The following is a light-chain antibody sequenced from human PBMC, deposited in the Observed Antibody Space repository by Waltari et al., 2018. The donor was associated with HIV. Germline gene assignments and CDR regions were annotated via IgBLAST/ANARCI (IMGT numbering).Light chain of an antibody. Sequence: VLPQSPVSLCLSPGERATLSCGASQTISSNFLAWYQHRLGLPPSLLIYDASKRASGVPDRFSGAGSGTDFTLTINRLDPEDSAVYFCQQYSSSPWTFGQGTKV. J-gene: IGKJ1*01. CDR2: DAS. CDR1: QTISSNF. CDR3: QQYSSSPWT. V-gene: IGKV3D-20*01.